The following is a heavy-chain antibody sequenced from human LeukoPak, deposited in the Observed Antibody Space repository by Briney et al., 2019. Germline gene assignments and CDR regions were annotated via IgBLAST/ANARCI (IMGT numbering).Heavy chain of an antibody. D-gene: IGHD5-12*01. Sequence: PSETLSLTCTVSGGSISSSSYYWGWIRQPPGKGLEWIGSIYYSGSTYYNPSLKSRVTISVDTSKNQFSLKLSSVTAADTAVYYCAREDFSGYDEFRPWSDWGQGTLVTVSS. CDR3: AREDFSGYDEFRPWSD. CDR2: IYYSGST. V-gene: IGHV4-39*02. CDR1: GGSISSSSYY. J-gene: IGHJ4*02.